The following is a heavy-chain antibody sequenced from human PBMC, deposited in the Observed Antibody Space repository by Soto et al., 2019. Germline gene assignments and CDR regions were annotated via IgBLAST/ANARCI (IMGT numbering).Heavy chain of an antibody. CDR1: GGTFSSYA. J-gene: IGHJ5*02. CDR2: IIPIFGTA. CDR3: ARVVSDYYDFWSGQNWFDP. Sequence: QVQLVQSGAEVQKPGSSVKVSCKASGGTFSSYAISWVRQAPGQGLEWMGGIIPIFGTANYAQKFQGRVTITADESTSTAYMELSSLRSEDTAVYYCARVVSDYYDFWSGQNWFDPWGQGTLVTVSS. V-gene: IGHV1-69*01. D-gene: IGHD3-3*01.